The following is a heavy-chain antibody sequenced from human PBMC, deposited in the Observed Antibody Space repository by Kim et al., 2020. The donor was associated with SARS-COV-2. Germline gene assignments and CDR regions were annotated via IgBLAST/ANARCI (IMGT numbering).Heavy chain of an antibody. J-gene: IGHJ4*02. CDR1: GYSFTSYW. V-gene: IGHV5-51*01. Sequence: GVSLKISCKGSGYSFTSYWIGWVRQIPGKGLEWMGIFYPGDSDTSYSPSFQGQVTISADKSISTAYLQWSSLKASDTAMYYCARDPTTSSWFDYWGQGTLVTVSS. CDR3: ARDPTTSSWFDY. CDR2: FYPGDSDT. D-gene: IGHD6-13*01.